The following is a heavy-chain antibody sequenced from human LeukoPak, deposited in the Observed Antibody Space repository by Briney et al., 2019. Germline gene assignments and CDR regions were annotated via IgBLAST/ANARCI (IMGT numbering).Heavy chain of an antibody. CDR2: ISVDGSTE. Sequence: GGSLRLSCAASGFAFNSYTMHWVRQAPGKGLEWVAVISVDGSTEYYADSMKGRITISRDNSKNTLYLQMNSLRAEDTAVYYCARDPGIAAESPFHYFDYWGQGTLVTVSS. V-gene: IGHV3-30-3*01. CDR3: ARDPGIAAESPFHYFDY. J-gene: IGHJ4*02. CDR1: GFAFNSYT. D-gene: IGHD6-13*01.